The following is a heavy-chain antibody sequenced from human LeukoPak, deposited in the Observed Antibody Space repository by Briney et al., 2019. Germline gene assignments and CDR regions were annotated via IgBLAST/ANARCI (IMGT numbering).Heavy chain of an antibody. Sequence: GGSLRLSCAASGFTSSSYAMSWVRQAPGKGLEWVSVISGSGGSTYYADSVKGRFTISRDNSINTLYLQMSSLRAEDAAVYYCAKSGGLSGSGRLGMDVGGQGTTVTVS. CDR3: AKSGGLSGSGRLGMDV. D-gene: IGHD3-10*01. CDR1: GFTSSSYA. CDR2: ISGSGGST. V-gene: IGHV3-23*01. J-gene: IGHJ6*02.